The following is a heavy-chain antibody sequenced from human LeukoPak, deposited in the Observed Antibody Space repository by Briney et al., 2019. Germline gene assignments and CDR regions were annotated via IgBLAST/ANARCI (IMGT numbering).Heavy chain of an antibody. CDR3: ARDQYYYGSGSYSQRYYYYYMDV. CDR1: GGSISTSY. J-gene: IGHJ6*03. V-gene: IGHV4-59*12. Sequence: PSETLSLTCTVSGGSISTSYWGWIRQPAGKGLEWIGYIYYSGSTNYNPSLKSRATISVDMSKNQFSLNLTSVTAADTAVYYCARDQYYYGSGSYSQRYYYYYMDVWGKGTTVTVSS. D-gene: IGHD3-10*01. CDR2: IYYSGST.